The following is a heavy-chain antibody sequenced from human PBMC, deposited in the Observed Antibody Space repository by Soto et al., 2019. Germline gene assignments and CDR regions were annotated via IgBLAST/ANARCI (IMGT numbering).Heavy chain of an antibody. V-gene: IGHV1-18*01. J-gene: IGHJ4*02. Sequence: VASVKVSCKASGYTFTSYGISWVRQAPGQGLEWMGWISAYNGNTNYAQKLQGRVTMTTDTSTSTAYMELRSLRSDDTAVYYCARTYCISTSCPDNKFDYWGQGTLVTVSS. CDR2: ISAYNGNT. CDR3: ARTYCISTSCPDNKFDY. CDR1: GYTFTSYG. D-gene: IGHD2-2*01.